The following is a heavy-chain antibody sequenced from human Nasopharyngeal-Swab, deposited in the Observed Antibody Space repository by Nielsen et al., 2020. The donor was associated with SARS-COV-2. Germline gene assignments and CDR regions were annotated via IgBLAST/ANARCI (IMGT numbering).Heavy chain of an antibody. Sequence: GESLKISCAASGFTVSSNYMSWVRQAPGKGLEWVSVIYSGGSTYYADSVKGRFTISRDNSKNTLYLQMNSLRAEDTAVYYCARDRVSSGWYSGAFDIWGQGTMVTVSS. J-gene: IGHJ3*02. V-gene: IGHV3-53*01. CDR2: IYSGGST. CDR1: GFTVSSNY. CDR3: ARDRVSSGWYSGAFDI. D-gene: IGHD6-19*01.